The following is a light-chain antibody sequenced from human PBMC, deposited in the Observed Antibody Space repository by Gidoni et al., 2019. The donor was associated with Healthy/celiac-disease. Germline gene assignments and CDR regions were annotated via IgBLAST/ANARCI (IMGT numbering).Light chain of an antibody. CDR3: QQYGSSPRT. Sequence: EIVLTQSPGTLSLSTGERATLPCRASQSVSSSYLARYQQKPGQAPRLLIYGASSRATGIPDRFSGSGSGTDFTLTISRLEPEDFAVYYCQQYGSSPRTFGPGTKVDIK. V-gene: IGKV3-20*01. J-gene: IGKJ3*01. CDR1: QSVSSSY. CDR2: GAS.